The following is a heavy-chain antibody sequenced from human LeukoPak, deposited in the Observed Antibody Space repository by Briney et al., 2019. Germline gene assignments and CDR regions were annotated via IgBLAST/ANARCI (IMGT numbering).Heavy chain of an antibody. V-gene: IGHV3-30*03. Sequence: GRSLRLSCAASGFTFSTYGIHWARQAPGKGLEWVGLLSSGGINKHYADSVKGRFIISRDNSMNTLYLQMSSLGVEDTAVYYCARDHAGSGRAFDYWGQGTLVTVPS. CDR1: GFTFSTYG. CDR2: LSSGGINK. J-gene: IGHJ4*02. D-gene: IGHD2-15*01. CDR3: ARDHAGSGRAFDY.